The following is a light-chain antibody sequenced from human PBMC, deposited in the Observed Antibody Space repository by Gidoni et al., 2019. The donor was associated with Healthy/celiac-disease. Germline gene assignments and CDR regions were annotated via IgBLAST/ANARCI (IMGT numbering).Light chain of an antibody. CDR1: QSVSSY. CDR3: QQRSNFT. J-gene: IGKJ4*01. V-gene: IGKV3-11*01. Sequence: EIVLTQSPATLPLSPGERATPPCRASQSVSSYLAWYQQKPGQAPRLLIYDASNRATGIPARFSGSGSGTDFTLTISSLEPEDFAVYYCQQRSNFTFGGGTKVEIK. CDR2: DAS.